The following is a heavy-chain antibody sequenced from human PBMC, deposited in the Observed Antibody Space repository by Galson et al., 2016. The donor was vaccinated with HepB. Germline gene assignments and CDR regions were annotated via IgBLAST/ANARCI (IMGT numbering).Heavy chain of an antibody. CDR3: AKDSSPYYFDSSGDY. J-gene: IGHJ4*02. V-gene: IGHV3-9*01. D-gene: IGHD3-22*01. CDR2: ISWNSGSL. Sequence: SLRLSCAASGFSFDAFAMHWVRQALGKGLEWVSGISWNSGSLGYADSVRGRFTISRDNAKNSLFLQMNSLRAEDTALYYCAKDSSPYYFDSSGDYWGQGTLVTVSS. CDR1: GFSFDAFA.